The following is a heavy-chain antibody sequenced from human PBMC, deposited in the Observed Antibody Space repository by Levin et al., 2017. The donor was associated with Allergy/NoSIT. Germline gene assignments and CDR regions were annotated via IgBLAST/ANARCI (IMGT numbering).Heavy chain of an antibody. CDR3: ARDVGYCSSTSCYTWVGYGMDV. D-gene: IGHD2-2*02. J-gene: IGHJ6*02. CDR1: GGSFSGYY. V-gene: IGHV4-34*01. CDR2: INHSGST. Sequence: SETLSLTCAVYGGSFSGYYWSWIRQPPGKGLEWIGEINHSGSTNYNPSLKSRVTISVDTSKNQFSLKLSSVTAADTAVYYWARDVGYCSSTSCYTWVGYGMDVWGQGTTVTVSS.